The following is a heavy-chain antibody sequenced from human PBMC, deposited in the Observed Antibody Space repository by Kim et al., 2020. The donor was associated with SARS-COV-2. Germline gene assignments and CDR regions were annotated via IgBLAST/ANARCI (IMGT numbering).Heavy chain of an antibody. D-gene: IGHD2-15*01. Sequence: GGSLRLSCAASGFTFSSYGMHWVRQAPGKGLEWVAVIWYDGSNKYYADSVKGRFTISRDNSKNTLYLQMNSLRAEDTAVYYCARDIQREAFPGVDSDYWGQGTLVTVSS. CDR3: ARDIQREAFPGVDSDY. CDR2: IWYDGSNK. J-gene: IGHJ4*02. V-gene: IGHV3-33*01. CDR1: GFTFSSYG.